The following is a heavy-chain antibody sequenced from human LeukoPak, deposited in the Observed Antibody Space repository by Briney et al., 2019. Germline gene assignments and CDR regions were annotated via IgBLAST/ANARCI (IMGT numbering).Heavy chain of an antibody. J-gene: IGHJ4*02. CDR2: ISSSSSYI. D-gene: IGHD3-10*01. Sequence: GGSLRLSCAASGFTFSSYSMNWVRQAPGKGLEWVSSISSSSSYIYYADSVKGRFTISRDNAKNSLYLQMNSLRAEDTAVYYCARDREGFGESYFDYWGQGTLVTVPS. CDR3: ARDREGFGESYFDY. V-gene: IGHV3-21*01. CDR1: GFTFSSYS.